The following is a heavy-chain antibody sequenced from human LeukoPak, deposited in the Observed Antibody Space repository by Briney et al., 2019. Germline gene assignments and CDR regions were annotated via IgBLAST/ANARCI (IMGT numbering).Heavy chain of an antibody. V-gene: IGHV3-48*01. J-gene: IGHJ4*02. D-gene: IGHD4-17*01. CDR2: ITGGSTTI. Sequence: PGGSLRLSCAASGFTFRSYNMNWVRQAPGKGLEWVSYITGGSTTIYYADSVKGRFTISRDNAKNSLYLQMNSLRAEDTAVYYCARDYSTVTTFFDYRGQGTLVTVSS. CDR1: GFTFRSYN. CDR3: ARDYSTVTTFFDY.